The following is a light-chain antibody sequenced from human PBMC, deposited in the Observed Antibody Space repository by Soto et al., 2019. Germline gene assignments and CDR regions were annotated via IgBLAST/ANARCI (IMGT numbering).Light chain of an antibody. Sequence: QPVLTQPPSVSGSPGQSVTISCTGTSSDVGLYNRVSWYQQPPGTAPKLMIYEVTNRPSAVPDRFSGSKSGNTASLTISGLQAEDEADYYCSSFTSSATEVFGGGTKLTVL. CDR3: SSFTSSATEV. CDR2: EVT. J-gene: IGLJ2*01. V-gene: IGLV2-18*02. CDR1: SSDVGLYNR.